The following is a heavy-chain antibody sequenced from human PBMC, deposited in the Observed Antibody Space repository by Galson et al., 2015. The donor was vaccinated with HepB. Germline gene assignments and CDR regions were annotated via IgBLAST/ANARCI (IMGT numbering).Heavy chain of an antibody. Sequence: SVKVSCKASGYKFISYGMSWVRQAPGQGLEWMGWISAYNGDTNYAQKFQDRVTMTTDPSTSTAYMELRSLRSDDTAVYYCARDPRITMTGQFYYFDYWGQGTLVTVSS. CDR3: ARDPRITMTGQFYYFDY. D-gene: IGHD6-19*01. V-gene: IGHV1-18*01. J-gene: IGHJ4*02. CDR2: ISAYNGDT. CDR1: GYKFISYG.